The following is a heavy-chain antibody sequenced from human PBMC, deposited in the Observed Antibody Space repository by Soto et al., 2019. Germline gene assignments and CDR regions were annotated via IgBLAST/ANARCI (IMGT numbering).Heavy chain of an antibody. CDR3: SRSPRYSGDDHYYYFDMDV. D-gene: IGHD5-12*01. Sequence: QVQLVQSGAEVKKPASSVKVSCKASGGTFNNYPITWVRQAPGEGLEWMGGSIPIFGTANYAHNFQGRVTISVDEFTSTAYIELSSARTDDMAINYCSRSPRYSGDDHYYYFDMDVSSQGTTVTVSS. CDR1: GGTFNNYP. J-gene: IGHJ6*02. V-gene: IGHV1-69*01. CDR2: SIPIFGTA.